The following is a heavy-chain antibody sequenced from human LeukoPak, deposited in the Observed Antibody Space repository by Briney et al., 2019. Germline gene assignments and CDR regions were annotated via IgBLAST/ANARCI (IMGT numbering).Heavy chain of an antibody. CDR2: ISYHGGNA. V-gene: IGHV3-30*04. CDR1: GFTFSSFA. CDR3: ARGSLVQLGDY. D-gene: IGHD1-1*01. J-gene: IGHJ4*02. Sequence: PGGSLRLSCAVSGFTFSSFAMHWVRQAPGRGLEWVASISYHGGNAFYGDSVKGRFTISRDNSKNTLFLQMNSLRPEDTAVYYCARGSLVQLGDYWDQGTLVTVSS.